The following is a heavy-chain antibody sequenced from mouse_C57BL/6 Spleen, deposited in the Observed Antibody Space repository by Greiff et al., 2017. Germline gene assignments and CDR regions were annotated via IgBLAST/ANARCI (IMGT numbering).Heavy chain of an antibody. Sequence: VQLQESDAELVKPGASVKISCKVSGYTFTDHTIHWMKQRPEQGLEWIGYIYPRDGSTKYNKKFKGKATLTADKSSSTAYMQLNSLTSEDSAVYFCARDDDGYYGGFAYWGQGTLVTVSA. V-gene: IGHV1-78*01. J-gene: IGHJ3*01. D-gene: IGHD2-3*01. CDR1: GYTFTDHT. CDR3: ARDDDGYYGGFAY. CDR2: IYPRDGST.